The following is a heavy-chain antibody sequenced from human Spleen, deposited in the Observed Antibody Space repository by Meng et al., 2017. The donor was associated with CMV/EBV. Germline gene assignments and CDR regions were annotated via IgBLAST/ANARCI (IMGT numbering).Heavy chain of an antibody. CDR3: AGARAAVTYPRTVSYYFDY. D-gene: IGHD4-11*01. Sequence: SISRYSWNCIRPPAGKGLEWLGRFYISGNTYYNPSLKSRVTISVDTSKNQFSLKLSSVTAADTAVYYCAGARAAVTYPRTVSYYFDYWGQGTLVTVSS. J-gene: IGHJ4*02. CDR2: FYISGNT. V-gene: IGHV4-4*07. CDR1: SISRYS.